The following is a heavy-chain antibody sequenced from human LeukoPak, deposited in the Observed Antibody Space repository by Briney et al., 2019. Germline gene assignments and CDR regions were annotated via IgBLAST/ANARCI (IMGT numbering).Heavy chain of an antibody. V-gene: IGHV4-34*01. CDR2: INHSGST. CDR3: ARGHYSSSSSRPFDY. D-gene: IGHD6-6*01. CDR1: GGSLSGYY. Sequence: PSETLSLTCAVYGGSLSGYYWSWIRQPPGKGLEWIGEINHSGSTNYNPSLKSRVTISVDTSRNQFSPKLSSVTAADTAVYYCARGHYSSSSSRPFDYWGQGTLVTVSS. J-gene: IGHJ4*02.